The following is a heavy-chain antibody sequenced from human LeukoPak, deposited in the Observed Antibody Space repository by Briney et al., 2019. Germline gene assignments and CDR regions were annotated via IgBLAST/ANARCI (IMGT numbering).Heavy chain of an antibody. V-gene: IGHV3-23*01. D-gene: IGHD3-22*01. CDR1: GFTFNTYA. CDR3: AKRGPSSGHNCYWYFDL. J-gene: IGHJ2*01. Sequence: GGSLRLSCAASGFTFNTYAMSWVRQAPGKGLEWVSGITGSGGATFYADSVKGRFDISRDNSKNTLNLQMNSLSTEDTAVYYCAKRGPSSGHNCYWYFDLWGRGTLVTVSS. CDR2: ITGSGGAT.